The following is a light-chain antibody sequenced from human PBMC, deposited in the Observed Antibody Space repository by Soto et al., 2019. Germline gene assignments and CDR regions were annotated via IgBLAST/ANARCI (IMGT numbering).Light chain of an antibody. J-gene: IGLJ2*01. Sequence: QSALTQPASMSGSPGQSITISCTGTRSDVGTYNLVSWYQQHPGKAPKLIIYEVNKRPSGVFDRFSGSKSGNTASLTISGRQAEDEADYHCCSYAGGSTVLFGGGTKLTVL. V-gene: IGLV2-23*02. CDR1: RSDVGTYNL. CDR2: EVN. CDR3: CSYAGGSTVL.